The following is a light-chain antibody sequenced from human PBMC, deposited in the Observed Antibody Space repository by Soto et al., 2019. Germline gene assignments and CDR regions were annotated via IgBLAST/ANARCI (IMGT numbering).Light chain of an antibody. CDR2: GAS. CDR1: QSVNSNY. V-gene: IGKV3-20*01. CDR3: QQYDSSPRT. Sequence: EIVLTQSPGTLSLSPGEKATLSCRASQSVNSNYLAWYQQKPGQSPSVIIYGASTKATGVPDRFSGSGSGTDFTLTISRQEPEDSAVYYCQQYDSSPRTFGQGTKVEIK. J-gene: IGKJ1*01.